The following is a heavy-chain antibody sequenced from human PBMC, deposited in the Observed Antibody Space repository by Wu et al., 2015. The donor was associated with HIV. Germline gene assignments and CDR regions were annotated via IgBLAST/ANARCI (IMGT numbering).Heavy chain of an antibody. Sequence: QVQLVQSGAEVKKPGSSVKVSCKASGGTFSSYAISWVRQAPGQGLEWMGGIIPIFGTANYAQKFQGRVTITTDESTSTAYMELSSLRSEDTAVYYCARVGADTAMVNYYYYYMDVWGKGTTVTVSS. CDR3: ARVGADTAMVNYYYYYMDV. CDR2: IIPIFGTA. J-gene: IGHJ6*03. V-gene: IGHV1-69*05. D-gene: IGHD5-18*01. CDR1: GGTFSSYA.